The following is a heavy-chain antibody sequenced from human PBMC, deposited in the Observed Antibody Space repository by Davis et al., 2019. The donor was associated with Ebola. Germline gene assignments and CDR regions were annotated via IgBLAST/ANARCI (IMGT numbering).Heavy chain of an antibody. V-gene: IGHV3-74*01. Sequence: PGGSLRLSCRVSGFTFSDNWMTWVRQVPGKGLVWVSSINRDGTTKTYADSVKGRFTISRDNSKNTLYLQMNSLRAEDTAVYYCAREATRYSGYDFHFDYWGQGTLVTVSS. CDR3: AREATRYSGYDFHFDY. D-gene: IGHD5-12*01. J-gene: IGHJ4*02. CDR2: INRDGTTK. CDR1: GFTFSDNW.